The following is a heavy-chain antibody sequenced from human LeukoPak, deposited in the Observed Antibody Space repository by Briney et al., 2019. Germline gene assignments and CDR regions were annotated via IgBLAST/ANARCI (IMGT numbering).Heavy chain of an antibody. CDR3: ARDLSQDYGDYRYFDL. J-gene: IGHJ2*01. D-gene: IGHD4-17*01. CDR1: GGSISSGGYY. Sequence: TLSLTCTVSGGSISSGGYYWSWIRQPLGKGLEWIGYIYHSGSTYYNPSLKSRVTISVDRSKNQFSLKLSSVTAADTAVYYCARDLSQDYGDYRYFDLWGRGTLVTVSS. V-gene: IGHV4-30-2*01. CDR2: IYHSGST.